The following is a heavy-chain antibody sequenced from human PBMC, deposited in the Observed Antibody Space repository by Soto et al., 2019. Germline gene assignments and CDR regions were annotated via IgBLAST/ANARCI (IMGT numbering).Heavy chain of an antibody. CDR1: GYSYTSNG. CDR2: ISAYNGNT. J-gene: IGHJ5*02. D-gene: IGHD1-7*01. CDR3: ARNWNSPNWFDP. Sequence: SVKVSCKDSGYSYTSNGSSWVRQAPGQGLEWMGWISAYNGNTNYAQKLQGRVTMTTDTSTSTAYTELRSLRSDDTAVYYCARNWNSPNWFDPWGQGTLVTVSS. V-gene: IGHV1-18*01.